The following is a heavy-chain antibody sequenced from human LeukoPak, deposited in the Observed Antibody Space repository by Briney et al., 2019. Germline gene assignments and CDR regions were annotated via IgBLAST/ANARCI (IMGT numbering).Heavy chain of an antibody. V-gene: IGHV4-39*01. D-gene: IGHD6-25*01. Sequence: PSETLSLTCTVFGGSISTSTYCWGWIRQPPGKGLEWIGSISYSGTTYYNPSLKSRVTISVDTSNNQFSLRLTSVTAADTAVYFCARHPSSAWHADYWGHGTLVTVSS. CDR1: GGSISTSTYC. CDR3: ARHPSSAWHADY. J-gene: IGHJ4*01. CDR2: ISYSGTT.